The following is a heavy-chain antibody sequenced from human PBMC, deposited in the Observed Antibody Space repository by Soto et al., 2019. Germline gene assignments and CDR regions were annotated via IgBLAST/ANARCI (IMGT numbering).Heavy chain of an antibody. CDR3: ARSRSTRQPFDY. CDR2: IYYTGSP. Sequence: SETLSLTCTVSNGSISTYYWSWIRQPPGRSLEWIGHIYYTGSPTYNPSLKSRVTISENTSKKTVSLKLMSVTAEDSAVYYCARSRSTRQPFDYWGRGTLVTVSS. D-gene: IGHD5-12*01. J-gene: IGHJ4*02. V-gene: IGHV4-59*01. CDR1: NGSISTYY.